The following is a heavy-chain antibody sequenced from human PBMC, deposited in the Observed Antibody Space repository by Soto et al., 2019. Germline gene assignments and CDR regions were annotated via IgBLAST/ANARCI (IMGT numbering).Heavy chain of an antibody. V-gene: IGHV3-13*04. Sequence: PGGSLRLSCAASGFTVSSNYMSWVRQAPGKGLEWVSAIGSAGDTYYPGSVKGRFTISRENAKNSLYLQMNSLRAGDTAVYYCAGSSSYGAFDIWGQGTMVTVSS. D-gene: IGHD2-2*01. J-gene: IGHJ3*02. CDR1: GFTVSSNY. CDR2: IGSAGDT. CDR3: AGSSSYGAFDI.